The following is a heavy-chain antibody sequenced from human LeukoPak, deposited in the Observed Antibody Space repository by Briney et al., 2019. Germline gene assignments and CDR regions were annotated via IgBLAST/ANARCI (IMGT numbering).Heavy chain of an antibody. J-gene: IGHJ6*03. V-gene: IGHV4-38-2*01. Sequence: KPSETLSLTCAVSGYSISSGYYWGWIRQPPGKGLEWIGSIYHSGSTYYNPSLKSRVTISVDTSKNQFSLKLSSVTAADTAVYYCARHYRARYCSGGSCYSNAYYYYMDVWGKGTTVTVSS. CDR2: IYHSGST. CDR3: ARHYRARYCSGGSCYSNAYYYYMDV. CDR1: GYSISSGYY. D-gene: IGHD2-15*01.